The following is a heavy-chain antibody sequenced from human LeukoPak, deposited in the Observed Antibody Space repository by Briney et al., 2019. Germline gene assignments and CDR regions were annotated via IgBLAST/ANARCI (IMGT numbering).Heavy chain of an antibody. CDR2: IYYSGST. Sequence: SETLSLTCTVSGGSISSSGYYWGWIRQHPGKGLEWIGYIYYSGSTYYNPSLKSRVTISVDTSKNQFSLKLSSVTAADTAVYYCARGYGSFDYWGQGTLVTVSS. CDR1: GGSISSSGYY. CDR3: ARGYGSFDY. D-gene: IGHD4-17*01. J-gene: IGHJ4*02. V-gene: IGHV4-31*03.